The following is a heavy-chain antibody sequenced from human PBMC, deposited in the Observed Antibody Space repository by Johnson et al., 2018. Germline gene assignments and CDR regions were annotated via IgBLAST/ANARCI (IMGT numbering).Heavy chain of an antibody. J-gene: IGHJ6*03. CDR2: ISYDGSNK. CDR1: GFTFSSYA. CDR3: ARDLWFGESAGYMDV. D-gene: IGHD3-10*01. Sequence: QVRLVESGGGVVQPGRSLRLSCAASGFTFSSYAMHWVRQAPGKGLEWVAVISYDGSNKYYADSVKGRFTISRDNSKNTLYLQMNSLRAEDTAVYYFARDLWFGESAGYMDVWGKGTTVTVSS. V-gene: IGHV3-30-3*01.